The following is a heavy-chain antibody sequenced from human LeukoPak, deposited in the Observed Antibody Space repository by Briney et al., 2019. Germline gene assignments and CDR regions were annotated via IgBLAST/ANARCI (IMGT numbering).Heavy chain of an antibody. CDR3: ARDRGGNEFDY. Sequence: GGSLRLSCAASGFTFSSYGMHWVRQAPGKGLEWVAVISHDGSNKYYADSVKGRFTISRDNSKNTLYLQMNSLRGEDTGVYYCARDRGGNEFDYWGQGTLVTVSS. CDR1: GFTFSSYG. J-gene: IGHJ4*02. D-gene: IGHD4-23*01. V-gene: IGHV3-30*03. CDR2: ISHDGSNK.